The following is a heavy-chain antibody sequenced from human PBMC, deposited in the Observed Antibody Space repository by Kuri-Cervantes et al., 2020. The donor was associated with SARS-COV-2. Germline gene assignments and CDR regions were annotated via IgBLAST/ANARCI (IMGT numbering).Heavy chain of an antibody. CDR1: GFTFSSYF. CDR3: AGSPTGVVIDY. V-gene: IGHV3-30*04. J-gene: IGHJ4*02. Sequence: GGSLRLSCAASGFTFSSYFFHWVRQAPGKGLEWVAVISYDGSNNYSADSVKGRFTISRDNSKNTLYLQMNSLRAGDTAIYYCAGSPTGVVIDYWGQGTLVTVSS. D-gene: IGHD2-2*01. CDR2: ISYDGSNN.